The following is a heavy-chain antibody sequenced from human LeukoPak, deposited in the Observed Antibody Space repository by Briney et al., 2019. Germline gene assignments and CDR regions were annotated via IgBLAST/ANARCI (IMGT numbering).Heavy chain of an antibody. CDR2: INHSGST. J-gene: IGHJ4*02. D-gene: IGHD2-21*02. Sequence: PSETLSLTCTVSGGSISSYYWSWIRQPPGKGLEWIGEINHSGSTNYNPSLKSRVTISVDTSKNQFSLKLSSVTAADTAVYYCASRRGIVVVTAFDYWGQGTLVTVSS. CDR1: GGSISSYY. V-gene: IGHV4-34*01. CDR3: ASRRGIVVVTAFDY.